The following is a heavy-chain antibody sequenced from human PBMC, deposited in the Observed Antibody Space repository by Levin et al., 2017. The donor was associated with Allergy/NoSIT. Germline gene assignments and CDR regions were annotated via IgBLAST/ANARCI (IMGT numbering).Heavy chain of an antibody. Sequence: GESLKISCAASGFTFKSFAIHWVRQAPGKGLEWVTIISYDGSNKYYADSVKGRFTISRDNSKNTLYLQMNSLRAEDTAVYYCAKEGYRGDFDHWGQGTLVTVSS. V-gene: IGHV3-30*18. CDR3: AKEGYRGDFDH. CDR2: ISYDGSNK. CDR1: GFTFKSFA. J-gene: IGHJ4*02. D-gene: IGHD5-18*01.